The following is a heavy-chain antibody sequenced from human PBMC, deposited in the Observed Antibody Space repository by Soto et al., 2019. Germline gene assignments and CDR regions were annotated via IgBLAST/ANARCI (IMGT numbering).Heavy chain of an antibody. Sequence: ASVKVSCKASGYTFTDYYLHWVRQAPGQGLEWMGWINPNSGGTNYAQKFQDWVTMTRDTSISTVYMELSSLRSEDTAVYYCARVEFAHPLAYDYWGQGTLVTVSS. CDR2: INPNSGGT. D-gene: IGHD3-16*02. J-gene: IGHJ4*02. CDR1: GYTFTDYY. V-gene: IGHV1-2*04. CDR3: ARVEFAHPLAYDY.